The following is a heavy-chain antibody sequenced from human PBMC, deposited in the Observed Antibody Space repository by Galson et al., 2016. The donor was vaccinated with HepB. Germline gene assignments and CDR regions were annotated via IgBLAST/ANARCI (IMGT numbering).Heavy chain of an antibody. D-gene: IGHD6-13*01. CDR2: INPNSGVT. J-gene: IGHJ4*02. CDR3: VRVEWGLAAAIDH. V-gene: IGHV1-2*02. CDR1: GYTFTGHY. Sequence: SVKVSCKASGYTFTGHYIHWVRQAPGQGLEWMGWINPNSGVTNYAQRFQGRVTMTRDTSISTAYMQLSRLRSDDTAVFYCVRVEWGLAAAIDHWGQGSLVTVSS.